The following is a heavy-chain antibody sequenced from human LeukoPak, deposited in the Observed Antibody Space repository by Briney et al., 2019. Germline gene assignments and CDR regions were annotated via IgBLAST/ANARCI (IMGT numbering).Heavy chain of an antibody. J-gene: IGHJ4*02. Sequence: SETLSLTCTVSGGSISSGGYYWSWIRQPPGKGLEWIGYIYHSGSTYYNPSLKSRVTISVDRSKNQFSLKLSSVTAADTAVYYCARGEDFWSGYPHYFDYWGQGTLVTVSS. V-gene: IGHV4-30-2*01. CDR3: ARGEDFWSGYPHYFDY. CDR1: GGSISSGGYY. CDR2: IYHSGST. D-gene: IGHD3-3*01.